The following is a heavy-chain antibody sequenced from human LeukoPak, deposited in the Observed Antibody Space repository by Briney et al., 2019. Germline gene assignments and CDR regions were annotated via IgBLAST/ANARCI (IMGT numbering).Heavy chain of an antibody. V-gene: IGHV4-59*01. Sequence: PSEALSLTCPVSGGSISNYYYWTWIRQPPGKELEWIGYVYYTGSTNFNPSLKSRVTMSLDTSRNRFSLKLTSLTAADMAVYYCARGAMATTPFFDYWGQGTLVTVSS. J-gene: IGHJ4*02. D-gene: IGHD5-24*01. CDR2: VYYTGST. CDR3: ARGAMATTPFFDY. CDR1: GGSISNYY.